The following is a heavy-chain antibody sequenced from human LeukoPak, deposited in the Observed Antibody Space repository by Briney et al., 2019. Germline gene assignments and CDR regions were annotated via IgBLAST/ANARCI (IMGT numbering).Heavy chain of an antibody. Sequence: SQTLLTCAISGDSVSSNSAAWNWIRQSPSRGLEWLGRTYYRSKWYNDYAVSVKSRITINPDTSKNQFSLQLNSVTPEDTAVYYCARDYDFWSGLVPLTEWGQGTLVTVSS. J-gene: IGHJ4*02. V-gene: IGHV6-1*01. CDR2: TYYRSKWYN. CDR1: GDSVSSNSAA. D-gene: IGHD3-3*01. CDR3: ARDYDFWSGLVPLTE.